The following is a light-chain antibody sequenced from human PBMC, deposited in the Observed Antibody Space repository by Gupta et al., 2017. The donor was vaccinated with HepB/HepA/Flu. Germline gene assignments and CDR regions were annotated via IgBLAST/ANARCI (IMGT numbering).Light chain of an antibody. J-gene: IGKJ1*01. Sequence: DIHLTQSPSSLAASVGDTVTITCRAGHNITKYLSWYQQHPGKAPKLLIYVVSTLQVGVPSRFSGSGSGTEFTLTISNLQPEDFATYYCQQIFITWMFGQGTKVDVK. CDR2: VVS. CDR3: QQIFITWM. CDR1: HNITKY. V-gene: IGKV1-39*01.